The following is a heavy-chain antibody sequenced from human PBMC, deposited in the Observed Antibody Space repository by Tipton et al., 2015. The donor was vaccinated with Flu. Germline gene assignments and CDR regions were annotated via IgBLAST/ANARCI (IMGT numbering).Heavy chain of an antibody. V-gene: IGHV4-59*01. Sequence: TLSLTCTVSGGSISSYYWSWIRQPPGKGLEWIGYIYYSGSTNYNPSLKSQVTISVDTSKNQFSLKLSSVTAADTAVYYCARDRGYYLDYWGQGTLVTVSS. J-gene: IGHJ4*02. CDR3: ARDRGYYLDY. D-gene: IGHD3-10*01. CDR2: IYYSGST. CDR1: GGSISSYY.